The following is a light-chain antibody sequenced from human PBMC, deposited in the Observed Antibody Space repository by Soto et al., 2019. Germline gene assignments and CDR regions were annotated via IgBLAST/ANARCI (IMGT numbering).Light chain of an antibody. V-gene: IGLV2-14*01. CDR1: SSDIGGHNY. Sequence: QSALTQPASVSGSPGQSITISCTGTSSDIGGHNYVSWFQQHPGKVPKLVIYNVSVRPSGVSDRFSGFKSGNTASLTISGLQAEDEADYYCSSYRSESLVVFGGGTKLTVL. CDR2: NVS. J-gene: IGLJ2*01. CDR3: SSYRSESLVV.